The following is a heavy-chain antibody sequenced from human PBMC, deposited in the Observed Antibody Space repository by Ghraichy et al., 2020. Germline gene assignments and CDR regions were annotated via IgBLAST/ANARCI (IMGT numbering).Heavy chain of an antibody. Sequence: SQTLSLTYNVSGGSINSGGQYWSWLRQRPGEGLEWIAYIYYGGAAFYNPSLKSRVSISIETSQNHFSLRLTSVTAADTAVYFCARFDDFGTWFDPWGQGILVTVS. D-gene: IGHD4-17*01. CDR3: ARFDDFGTWFDP. CDR2: IYYGGAA. V-gene: IGHV4-31*02. CDR1: GGSINSGGQY. J-gene: IGHJ5*02.